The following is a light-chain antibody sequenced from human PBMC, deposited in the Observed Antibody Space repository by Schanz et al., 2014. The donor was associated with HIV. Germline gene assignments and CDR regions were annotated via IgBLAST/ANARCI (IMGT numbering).Light chain of an antibody. CDR2: GAS. CDR1: QSVNNN. V-gene: IGKV3-20*01. J-gene: IGKJ4*01. CDR3: QQSGT. Sequence: EIVLTQSPGTLSVSPGERVTLSCRASQSVNNNLAWYQQKSGQPPRLLIYGASTRATGIPARFSGSGSGTDFTLTISRLEPEDFAVYYCQQSGTFGGGTKVEIK.